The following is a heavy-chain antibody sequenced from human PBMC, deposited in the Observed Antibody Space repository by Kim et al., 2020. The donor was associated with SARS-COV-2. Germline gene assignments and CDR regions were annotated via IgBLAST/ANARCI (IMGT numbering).Heavy chain of an antibody. CDR3: AKDLGYYYGSGSYWEWFDP. D-gene: IGHD3-10*01. J-gene: IGHJ5*02. CDR1: GFTFSSYA. CDR2: ISGSGGST. Sequence: GGSLRLSCAASGFTFSSYAMSWVRQAPGKGLEWVSAISGSGGSTYYADSVKGRFTISRDNSKNTLYLQMNSLRAEDTAVYYCAKDLGYYYGSGSYWEWFDPWGQGTLVTVSS. V-gene: IGHV3-23*01.